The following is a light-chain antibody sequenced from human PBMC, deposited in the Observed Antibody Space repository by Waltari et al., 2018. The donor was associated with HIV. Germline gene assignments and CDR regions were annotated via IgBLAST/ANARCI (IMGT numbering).Light chain of an antibody. CDR1: SSDVGGSTY. J-gene: IGLJ2*01. Sequence: QSALTQPASVSGSPGQSITLSCTGTSSDVGGSTYVSLYHQHPGKAPNLIISEVNNRAAGVSDRFSGSRSGYTASLTISGLQAEDEAIYHCSSYRTTTEPMVFGGGTKLTVL. CDR3: SSYRTTTEPMV. CDR2: EVN. V-gene: IGLV2-14*01.